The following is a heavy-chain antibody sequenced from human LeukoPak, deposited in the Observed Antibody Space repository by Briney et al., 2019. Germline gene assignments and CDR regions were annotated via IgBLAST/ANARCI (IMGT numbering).Heavy chain of an antibody. Sequence: PGGSLRLSCAASGFTFSSYGMHWVRQAPGKGLEWVAVIWYDGSNKYYADSVKGRFTISRDNSKNTLYLQMNSLRADDTAMYYCARDHGRSYNYGSDALDIWGQGTLVIVSA. CDR3: ARDHGRSYNYGSDALDI. CDR2: IWYDGSNK. D-gene: IGHD5-18*01. V-gene: IGHV3-33*01. J-gene: IGHJ3*02. CDR1: GFTFSSYG.